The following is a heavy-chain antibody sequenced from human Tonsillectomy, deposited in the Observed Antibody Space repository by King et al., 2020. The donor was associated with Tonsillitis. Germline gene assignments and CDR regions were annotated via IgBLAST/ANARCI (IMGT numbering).Heavy chain of an antibody. Sequence: QLQESGPGLVKPSETLSLTCTVSGDSISSYYWSWIRQPAGKGLEWIGRIYISGNTNFNPSLKSRVTMSVDTSKNQFSLKLSSVTAADTAVYYGARDRGGDRQWPVVFDYWGQGTLVTVSS. CDR1: GDSISSYY. CDR2: IYISGNT. CDR3: ARDRGGDRQWPVVFDY. J-gene: IGHJ4*02. D-gene: IGHD6-19*01. V-gene: IGHV4-4*07.